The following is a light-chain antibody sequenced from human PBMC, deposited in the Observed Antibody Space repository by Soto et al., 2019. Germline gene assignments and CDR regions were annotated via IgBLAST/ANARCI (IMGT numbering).Light chain of an antibody. J-gene: IGLJ1*01. CDR3: QSYDSSLGV. Sequence: QSVLTQPPSVSGAPGQRVTISCTGRSSNIGAGYDVHWYQQLPGRAPKLLIYGNNNRPSGVPDRFSGSTSGTSPSLTITGLQAEDEADYYCQSYDSSLGVFGTGTKVTVL. V-gene: IGLV1-40*01. CDR2: GNN. CDR1: SSNIGAGYD.